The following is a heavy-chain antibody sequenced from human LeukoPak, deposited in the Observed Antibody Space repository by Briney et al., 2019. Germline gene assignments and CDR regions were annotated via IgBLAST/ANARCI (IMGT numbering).Heavy chain of an antibody. D-gene: IGHD3-16*01. J-gene: IGHJ3*02. CDR2: IKQDGSEK. V-gene: IGHV3-7*01. CDR3: ARPPDYSYDDAFDI. Sequence: HAGGSLRLSCVASGFTFRDYWMTWVRQAPGKGLEWVANIKQDGSEKHYVDSVKGRFTISRDNAKNSLYLQMNSLRAEDTAVYYCARPPDYSYDDAFDIWGQGTTVTVSS. CDR1: GFTFRDYW.